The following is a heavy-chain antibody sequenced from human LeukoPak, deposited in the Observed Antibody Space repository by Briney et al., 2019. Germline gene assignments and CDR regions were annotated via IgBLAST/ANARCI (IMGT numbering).Heavy chain of an antibody. D-gene: IGHD2-15*01. CDR1: GYSFTGYW. V-gene: IGHV5-51*01. CDR3: ARRCYTSVGGGSCYWFDP. Sequence: GESLKISCKGSGYSFTGYWIGWVRQMPGKGLEWMGIIYPGDSDTRYSPSFQGQVTISADKSISTAYLQWSSLKASDTAMYYCARRCYTSVGGGSCYWFDPWGQGTLVTLAS. CDR2: IYPGDSDT. J-gene: IGHJ5*02.